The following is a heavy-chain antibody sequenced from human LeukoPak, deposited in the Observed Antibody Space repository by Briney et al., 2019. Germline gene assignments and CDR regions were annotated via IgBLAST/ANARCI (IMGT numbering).Heavy chain of an antibody. CDR2: INPNSGGT. D-gene: IGHD6-13*01. J-gene: IGHJ4*02. CDR1: GYTFTGYY. Sequence: VKVSCKASGYTFTGYYMHWVRQAPGQGLEWMGWINPNSGGTNYAQRFQGRVTMTRDTSISTAYMELSRLRSDDTAVYYCARVRIAAAGTPPGIDYWGQGTLVTVSS. CDR3: ARVRIAAAGTPPGIDY. V-gene: IGHV1-2*02.